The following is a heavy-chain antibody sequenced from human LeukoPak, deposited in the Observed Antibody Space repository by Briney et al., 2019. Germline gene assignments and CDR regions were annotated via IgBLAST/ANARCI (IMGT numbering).Heavy chain of an antibody. Sequence: GGSLRLSCSASGFTFSIYAMQWARQAPGKGLEYVSGINYNGGTTYYADSVKGRFTISRDNSKNTVYLQMGSLRAEDTAVYYCVKEWQFESWGQGTQVTVSS. CDR2: INYNGGTT. CDR3: VKEWQFES. J-gene: IGHJ4*02. V-gene: IGHV3-64D*06. D-gene: IGHD5-12*01. CDR1: GFTFSIYA.